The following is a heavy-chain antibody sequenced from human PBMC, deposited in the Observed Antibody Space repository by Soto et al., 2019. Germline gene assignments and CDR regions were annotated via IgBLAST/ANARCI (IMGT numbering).Heavy chain of an antibody. CDR3: ARELVVGNWFDP. CDR1: GGTFSSYA. D-gene: IGHD3-10*01. V-gene: IGHV1-69*13. J-gene: IGHJ5*02. Sequence: SVKVSCKASGGTFSSYAISWVRQAPGQGLEWVGGIIPIFGTANYAQKFQGRVTITADESTSTAYMELSSLRSEDTAVYYCARELVVGNWFDPWGQGTLVTVSS. CDR2: IIPIFGTA.